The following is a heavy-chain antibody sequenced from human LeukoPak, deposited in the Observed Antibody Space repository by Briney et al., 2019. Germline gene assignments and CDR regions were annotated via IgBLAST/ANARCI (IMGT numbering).Heavy chain of an antibody. V-gene: IGHV1-46*01. Sequence: ASVKVSCKASGYTFTSNHIHWVRQAPGQGLEWMGIINPSGGTTSYAENFQGRVTMTRDTSTSTVYMELSSLRSEDTAVYYCARGPAHYYDSSGPTPLGYYGMDVWGQGTTVTVSS. CDR3: ARGPAHYYDSSGPTPLGYYGMDV. D-gene: IGHD3-22*01. CDR1: GYTFTSNH. J-gene: IGHJ6*02. CDR2: INPSGGTT.